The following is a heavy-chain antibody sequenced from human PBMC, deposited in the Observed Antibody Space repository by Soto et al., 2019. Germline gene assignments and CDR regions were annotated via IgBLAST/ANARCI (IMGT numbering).Heavy chain of an antibody. CDR2: INHSGST. J-gene: IGHJ4*02. CDR3: ASAPRYCSGGSCYSVYFDY. D-gene: IGHD2-15*01. Sequence: SETLSLTCAVYGGSFSGYYWSWIRQPPGKGLEWIGAINHSGSTNYNPSLKSRVTISVDTSKNQFSLKLSSVTAADTAVYYCASAPRYCSGGSCYSVYFDYWGQGTLVTVSS. CDR1: GGSFSGYY. V-gene: IGHV4-34*01.